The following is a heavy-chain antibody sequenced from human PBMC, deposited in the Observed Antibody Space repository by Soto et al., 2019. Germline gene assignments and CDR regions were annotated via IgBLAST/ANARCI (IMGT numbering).Heavy chain of an antibody. CDR1: GGSFSGYY. CDR3: ARGYSSGWYAY. V-gene: IGHV4-34*01. CDR2: INHSGST. D-gene: IGHD6-19*01. J-gene: IGHJ4*02. Sequence: QVQLQQWGAGLLKPSETLSLTCAVYGGSFSGYYWSWIRQPPGKGLEWIGEINHSGSTNYNPSLKSRVTISVDTSKNQCSLKLSSVTAADTAVYYCARGYSSGWYAYWGQGTLVTVSS.